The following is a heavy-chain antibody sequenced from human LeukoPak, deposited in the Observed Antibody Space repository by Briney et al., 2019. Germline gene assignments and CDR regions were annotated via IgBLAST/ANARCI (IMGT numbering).Heavy chain of an antibody. CDR1: GGSMNSGSYY. Sequence: PSETLSLTCTVSGGSMNSGSYYWSWIRQSAGKGLEWIGRIYSSGSTNYSPSLQSRVTISVDTSKNQFSLKLSSVTAADTAVYYCARELEYYDILTGLDVWGKGTTVTVSS. V-gene: IGHV4-61*02. CDR2: IYSSGST. J-gene: IGHJ6*04. D-gene: IGHD3-9*01. CDR3: ARELEYYDILTGLDV.